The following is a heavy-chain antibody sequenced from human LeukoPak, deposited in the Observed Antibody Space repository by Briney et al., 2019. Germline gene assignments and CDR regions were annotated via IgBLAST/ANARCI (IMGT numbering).Heavy chain of an antibody. V-gene: IGHV3-48*01. CDR3: AREYGAVLRYFDWLLTPFDY. CDR2: ISSSGSTI. D-gene: IGHD3-9*01. J-gene: IGHJ4*02. Sequence: GGSLRLSCAASGFTFSSYGMSWVRQAPGKGLEWVSYISSSGSTIYYADSVKGRFTISRDNAKNSLYLQMNSLRAEDTAVYYCAREYGAVLRYFDWLLTPFDYWGQGTLVTVSS. CDR1: GFTFSSYG.